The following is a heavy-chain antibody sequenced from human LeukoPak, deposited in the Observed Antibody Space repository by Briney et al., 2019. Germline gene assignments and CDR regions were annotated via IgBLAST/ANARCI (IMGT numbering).Heavy chain of an antibody. Sequence: PSETLSLTCTVSSNSISSGYYWAWIRHPPGKGLEWIASVYHSGSTYYNPSLRSRVTISADSSKNQFYLELSPVTAADTAVYYCAKVGYCNTVTCYGWFDPWGQGALVTVSS. CDR1: SNSISSGYY. CDR2: VYHSGST. D-gene: IGHD2/OR15-2a*01. V-gene: IGHV4-38-2*02. J-gene: IGHJ5*02. CDR3: AKVGYCNTVTCYGWFDP.